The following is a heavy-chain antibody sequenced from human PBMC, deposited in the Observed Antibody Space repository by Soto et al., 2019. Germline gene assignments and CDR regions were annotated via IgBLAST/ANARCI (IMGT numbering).Heavy chain of an antibody. Sequence: KPSETLSLTCDVSGVSISSGNWWSWVRQPPGGGLEWIGEVYHDGSATYHPSLKRRATVSVDRINNRFSLRLNSVTAADTAIYYCARLVYDSRLNYLYFDYWGQGALVTVSS. CDR2: VYHDGSA. J-gene: IGHJ4*02. CDR3: ARLVYDSRLNYLYFDY. D-gene: IGHD3-22*01. V-gene: IGHV4-4*02. CDR1: GVSISSGNW.